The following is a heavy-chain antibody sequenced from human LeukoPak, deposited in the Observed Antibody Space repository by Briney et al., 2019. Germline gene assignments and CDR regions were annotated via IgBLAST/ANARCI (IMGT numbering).Heavy chain of an antibody. CDR2: IIPIFGTA. D-gene: IGHD2-2*01. CDR1: VGTFSSYA. Sequence: ASVKVSCMASVGTFSSYAISWVRQAPGQGLEWMGGIIPIFGTANYAQKFQGRVTITADKSTSTAYMELSSLRSEDTAVCYCARLNSTSWYNWFDPWGQGTLVTVSS. J-gene: IGHJ5*02. V-gene: IGHV1-69*06. CDR3: ARLNSTSWYNWFDP.